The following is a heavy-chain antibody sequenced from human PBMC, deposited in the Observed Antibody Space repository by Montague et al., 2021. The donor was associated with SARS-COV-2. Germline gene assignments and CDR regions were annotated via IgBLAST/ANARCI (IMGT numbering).Heavy chain of an antibody. CDR1: GYTLSEVS. D-gene: IGHD3-22*01. V-gene: IGHV1-24*01. CDR2: FDPEDGET. J-gene: IGHJ4*02. CDR3: ATSLWSLLPEY. Sequence: SVKVSCKVSGYTLSEVSMHWVRQAPGKGLEWMGGFDPEDGETIYAQKFQGRVTMTEDTSTDTAYMELSSLRSEDSGVYYCATSLWSLLPEYWGQGTLVTVSS.